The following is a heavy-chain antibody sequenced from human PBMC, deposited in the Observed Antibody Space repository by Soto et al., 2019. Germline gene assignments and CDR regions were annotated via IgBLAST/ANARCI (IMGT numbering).Heavy chain of an antibody. CDR2: ISYDGSNK. CDR1: GFTFSSYG. CDR3: AKGYYDFWTAHDASDI. D-gene: IGHD3-3*01. J-gene: IGHJ3*02. V-gene: IGHV3-30*18. Sequence: GGSLRLSCAASGFTFSSYGMHWVRQAPGKGLEWVAVISYDGSNKYYADSVKGRFTISRDNSKNTLYLQMNSLRAEDTAVYYCAKGYYDFWTAHDASDIWGQGTMVTVSS.